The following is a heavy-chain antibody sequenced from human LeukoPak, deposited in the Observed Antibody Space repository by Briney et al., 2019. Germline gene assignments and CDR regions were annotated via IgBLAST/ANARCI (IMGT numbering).Heavy chain of an antibody. D-gene: IGHD3-10*01. Sequence: SETLSLTCTVSGGSISSGDYYWNWIRQPPGKGLEWIGYIHYSGSTYYNPSLKSRVTISVDPSKNQFSLELSSVTAADTGVYYCARDLALVRGVLGYWGQGTLVTVSS. V-gene: IGHV4-30-4*01. CDR3: ARDLALVRGVLGY. J-gene: IGHJ4*02. CDR2: IHYSGST. CDR1: GGSISSGDYY.